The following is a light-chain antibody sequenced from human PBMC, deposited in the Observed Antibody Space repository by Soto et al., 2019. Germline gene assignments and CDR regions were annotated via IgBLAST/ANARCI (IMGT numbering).Light chain of an antibody. CDR1: QTISSW. J-gene: IGKJ2*01. CDR2: KAS. CDR3: QQYYSSPHT. Sequence: DIQMTQSPSTLSGSVGDRVTITCRASQTISSWLAWYQQKPGKAPKLLIYKASTLKSGVPSRFSGSGSGTDFNLTISSLQAEDVAVYYCQQYYSSPHTFGQGTKLEIK. V-gene: IGKV1-5*03.